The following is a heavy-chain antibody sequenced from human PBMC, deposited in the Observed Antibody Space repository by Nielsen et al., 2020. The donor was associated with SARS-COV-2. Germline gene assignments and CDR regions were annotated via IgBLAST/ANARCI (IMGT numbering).Heavy chain of an antibody. D-gene: IGHD3-3*01. J-gene: IGHJ6*03. CDR1: GFTFSSTW. CDR2: INPSGSGT. CDR3: AGGADFWSGTQRYYMDV. V-gene: IGHV3-74*01. Sequence: GGSLRLSCSASGFTFSSTWMDWVRQAPGQGLVWVSRINPSGSGTAYADSVKGRFAVSRDNAGNTVVLQIHSLRVEDTAVYYCAGGADFWSGTQRYYMDVWGKGTTVTVPS.